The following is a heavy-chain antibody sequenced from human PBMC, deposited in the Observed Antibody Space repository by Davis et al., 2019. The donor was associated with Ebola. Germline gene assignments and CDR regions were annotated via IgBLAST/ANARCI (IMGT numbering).Heavy chain of an antibody. V-gene: IGHV3-23*01. CDR2: ISGSGGST. D-gene: IGHD2-2*02. Sequence: PWGSLRLSCAASGFTFSSYAMSWVRQAPGKGLEWVSAISGSGGSTYYADSVKGRFTISRDNSKNTLYLQMNSLRAEDTAVYYCAKDRPYCSSTSCYTGWGQGTLVTVSS. J-gene: IGHJ4*02. CDR3: AKDRPYCSSTSCYTG. CDR1: GFTFSSYA.